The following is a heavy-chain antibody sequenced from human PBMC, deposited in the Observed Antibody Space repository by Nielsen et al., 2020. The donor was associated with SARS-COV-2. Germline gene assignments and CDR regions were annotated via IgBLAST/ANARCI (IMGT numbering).Heavy chain of an antibody. CDR3: AMTSRPY. CDR2: ISSGSKTI. D-gene: IGHD6-6*01. J-gene: IGHJ4*02. Sequence: GGSLRLSCAASGFTFSGFSMNWVRQAPGKGLEWTAYISSGSKTISYADSVEGRFTVSRDNAKNSLYLQMNSLRVEDTAGYYCAMTSRPYWGQGTLVTVSS. CDR1: GFTFSGFS. V-gene: IGHV3-48*01.